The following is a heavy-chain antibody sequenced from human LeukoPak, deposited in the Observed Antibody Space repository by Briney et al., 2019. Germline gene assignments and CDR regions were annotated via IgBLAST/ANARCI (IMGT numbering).Heavy chain of an antibody. V-gene: IGHV4-39*07. CDR1: GGSIRSTSYY. CDR3: ARDIWNGAFDI. Sequence: SEPLSLTCTVSGGSIRSTSYYWGWIRQPPGKGLEWIGSIFYSGSTYYNPSLKSRVTISVDTSKNQFSLKLSSVTAADTAVYYCARDIWNGAFDIWGQGTMVTVSS. D-gene: IGHD1-1*01. CDR2: IFYSGST. J-gene: IGHJ3*02.